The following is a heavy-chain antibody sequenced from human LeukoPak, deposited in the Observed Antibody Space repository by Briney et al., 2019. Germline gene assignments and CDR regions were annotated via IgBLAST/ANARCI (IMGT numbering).Heavy chain of an antibody. CDR1: DFTFIIYD. CDR3: ARGPSIAARYDAFDI. J-gene: IGHJ3*02. D-gene: IGHD6-6*01. CDR2: ISSSGNTI. Sequence: GGSLRLSFPASDFTFIIYDLNWARKPPGKGWGGVSYISSSGNTISYADSVKGRFTISRDNAKNSLYLQVISLRAEDTAVYYCARGPSIAARYDAFDIWGQGTMVTVSS. V-gene: IGHV3-48*03.